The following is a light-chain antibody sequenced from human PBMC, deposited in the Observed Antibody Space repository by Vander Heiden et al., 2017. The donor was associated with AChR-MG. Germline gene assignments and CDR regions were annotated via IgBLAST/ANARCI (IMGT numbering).Light chain of an antibody. J-gene: IGKJ1*01. V-gene: IGKV3-11*01. CDR1: GSVTNY. CDR3: QQRGVWPPT. Sequence: EIVLTQSPAPLSLSPGDSATLSCRASGSVTNYLVWYQQKPGQAPRLLIYDTFNRASGIPARFRGSGSETDFTLTISSLEPEDFAVYFCQQRGVWPPTFGQGTKVELK. CDR2: DTF.